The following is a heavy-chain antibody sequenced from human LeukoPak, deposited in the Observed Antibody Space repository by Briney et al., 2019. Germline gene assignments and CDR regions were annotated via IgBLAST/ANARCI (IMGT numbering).Heavy chain of an antibody. V-gene: IGHV3-74*01. CDR1: GFTFSIFW. CDR2: INSDGSST. CDR3: AREDYDILTGYYASFDY. D-gene: IGHD3-9*01. Sequence: PGGSLRLSCAASGFTFSIFWMHWVRRAPGKGPVWVSRINSDGSSTDYADSVKGRFTVSRDNAKNTLYLQMNSLRTEDTAVYYCAREDYDILTGYYASFDYWGQGTLVTVSS. J-gene: IGHJ4*02.